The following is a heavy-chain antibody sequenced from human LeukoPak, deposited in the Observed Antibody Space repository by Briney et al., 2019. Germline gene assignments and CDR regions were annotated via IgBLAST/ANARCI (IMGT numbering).Heavy chain of an antibody. D-gene: IGHD2-15*01. CDR1: GDSVSNGNYY. CDR3: AREYCSGGSCYADY. CDR2: IYYTGKT. J-gene: IGHJ4*02. Sequence: SETLSLTCTVSGDSVSNGNYYWSWLRQPPGKALEWIGYIYYTGKTYYNPSLEGRVTILVDTSRNHFSVKLSSVTAADTAVYYCAREYCSGGSCYADYWGQGTLVTVSS. V-gene: IGHV4-61*03.